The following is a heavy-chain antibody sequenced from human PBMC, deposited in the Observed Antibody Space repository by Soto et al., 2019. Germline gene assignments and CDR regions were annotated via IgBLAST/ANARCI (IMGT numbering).Heavy chain of an antibody. J-gene: IGHJ4*02. D-gene: IGHD5-12*01. CDR1: GFTFSSYG. CDR3: AKDYSGYDTYDY. CDR2: ISYDGSNK. V-gene: IGHV3-30*18. Sequence: QVQLVESGGGVVQPGRSVRLSCAASGFTFSSYGMHWVRQAPGKGLEWVAVISYDGSNKYYADSVKGRFTISRDNSKNTLYLQMNSLRAEDTAVYYCAKDYSGYDTYDYWGQGTLVTVSS.